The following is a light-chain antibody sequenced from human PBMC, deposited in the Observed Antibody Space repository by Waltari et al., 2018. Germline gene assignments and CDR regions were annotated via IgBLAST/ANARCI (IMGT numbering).Light chain of an antibody. CDR3: SSYAGSVV. V-gene: IGLV2-23*02. CDR2: GVN. Sequence: QSALPQPASVSGSRGQSITISCTGSSSYIRSYNVVSWYQHNPGKAPKLLIYGVNNRPSGVSNRFSGSKSGNTASLTISGLQADDEADYYCSSYAGSVVFGGGTKLTVL. J-gene: IGLJ3*02. CDR1: SSYIRSYNV.